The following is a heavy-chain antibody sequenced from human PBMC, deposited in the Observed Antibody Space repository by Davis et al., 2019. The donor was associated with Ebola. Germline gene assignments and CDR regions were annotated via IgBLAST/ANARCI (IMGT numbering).Heavy chain of an antibody. V-gene: IGHV1-3*01. CDR3: SRCYLTIFPASFDY. CDR1: RYTFISYA. J-gene: IGHJ4*02. CDR2: INAGNGNT. D-gene: IGHD3-3*01. Sequence: AASVTVSCMASRYTFISYAMHWVRQAPGQRLEWMGWINAGNGNTKYSQKFQGRVTITRDTSASTAYMELSSLRSEDTAVYYCSRCYLTIFPASFDYWGQGTLVTVSS.